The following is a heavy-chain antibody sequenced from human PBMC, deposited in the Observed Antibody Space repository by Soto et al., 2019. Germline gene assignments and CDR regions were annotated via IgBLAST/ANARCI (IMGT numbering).Heavy chain of an antibody. Sequence: EVQLVESGGGLVQPGGSLRLSCAASGFTFSSYWMSWVRQAPGKGLEWVANIKQDGSEKYYVDSVKGRFTISRDNAKNSLYLQMNSLRAEDTAVYYCAREMVTTKNYFDYWGQGTLVTVSS. V-gene: IGHV3-7*01. CDR2: IKQDGSEK. J-gene: IGHJ4*02. CDR1: GFTFSSYW. CDR3: AREMVTTKNYFDY. D-gene: IGHD4-17*01.